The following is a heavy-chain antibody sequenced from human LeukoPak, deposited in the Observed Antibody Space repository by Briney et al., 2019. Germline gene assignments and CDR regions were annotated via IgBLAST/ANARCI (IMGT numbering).Heavy chain of an antibody. CDR2: IYYSGST. CDR3: ARIRITMVRGVIRPTRFDY. CDR1: GGSFSGYY. Sequence: PSETLSLTCAVYGGSFSGYYWSWIRQPPGKGLEWIGYIYYSGSTNYNPSLKSRVTISVDTSKNQFSLKLSSVTAADTAVYYCARIRITMVRGVIRPTRFDYWGQGTLVTVSS. J-gene: IGHJ4*02. D-gene: IGHD3-10*01. V-gene: IGHV4-59*01.